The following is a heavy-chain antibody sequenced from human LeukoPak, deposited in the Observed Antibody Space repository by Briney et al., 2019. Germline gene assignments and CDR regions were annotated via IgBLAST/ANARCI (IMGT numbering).Heavy chain of an antibody. J-gene: IGHJ4*02. CDR1: GGSINSYY. CDR3: ARGTTKGYYYDTSGYYVK. D-gene: IGHD3-22*01. CDR2: IYYSGST. V-gene: IGHV4-59*01. Sequence: NTSETLSLTCTVSGGSINSYYWGWIRQPPGKRLEWIGYIYYSGSTNYNPSLKSRVTISLDTSKNQFSLNLRSVTAADTAVYYCARGTTKGYYYDTSGYYVKWGRGTLVTVSS.